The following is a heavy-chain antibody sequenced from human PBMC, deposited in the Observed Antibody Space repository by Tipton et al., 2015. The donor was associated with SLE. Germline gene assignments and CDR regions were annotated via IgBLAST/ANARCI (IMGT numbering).Heavy chain of an antibody. CDR3: ARDAGYSGYAQ. CDR2: INSDGSST. CDR1: GFTFSSYW. V-gene: IGHV3-74*01. J-gene: IGHJ4*02. Sequence: SLRLSCAASGFTFSSYWMHWVRQAPGKGLVWVSRINSDGSSTSYADSVKGRFTISRDNAKNSLYLQMNSLRAEDTAVYYCARDAGYSGYAQWGQGTLVTVSS. D-gene: IGHD5-12*01.